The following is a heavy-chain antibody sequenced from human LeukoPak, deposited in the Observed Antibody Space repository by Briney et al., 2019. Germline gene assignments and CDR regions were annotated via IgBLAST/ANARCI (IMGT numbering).Heavy chain of an antibody. CDR2: INPNSGGT. J-gene: IGHJ5*02. V-gene: IGHV1-2*02. Sequence: ASVKVSCKASGYTFSGYYMHWVRQAPGQGLEWMGWINPNSGGTNYAQKFQGRVTMTRDTSISTAYMELSRLRSDDTAFYYCARGPPEYCSGGTCYSGRNWLDPWGQGTLVTVSS. CDR3: ARGPPEYCSGGTCYSGRNWLDP. CDR1: GYTFSGYY. D-gene: IGHD2-15*01.